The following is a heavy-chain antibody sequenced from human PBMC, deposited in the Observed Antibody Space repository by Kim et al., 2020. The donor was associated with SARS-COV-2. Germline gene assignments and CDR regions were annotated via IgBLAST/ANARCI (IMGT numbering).Heavy chain of an antibody. CDR2: IDPSDSYT. CDR3: ARQRSMVRGVIIIGGNWFDA. CDR1: GYSFTSYW. D-gene: IGHD3-10*01. Sequence: GESLKISCKGSGYSFTSYWISWVRQMPGKGLEWMGRIDPSDSYTNYSPSFQGHVTISADKSISTAYLQWSSLKASDTAMYYCARQRSMVRGVIIIGGNWFDAWGQGTLVTVSS. J-gene: IGHJ5*02. V-gene: IGHV5-10-1*01.